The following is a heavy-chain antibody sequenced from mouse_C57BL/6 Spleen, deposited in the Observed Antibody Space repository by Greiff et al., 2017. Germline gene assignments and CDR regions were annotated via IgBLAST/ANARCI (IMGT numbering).Heavy chain of an antibody. V-gene: IGHV1-18*01. CDR3: ARNDYGSSYPWFAY. D-gene: IGHD1-1*01. CDR2: INPNNGGT. CDR1: GYTFTDYN. J-gene: IGHJ3*01. Sequence: EVQLQQSGPELVKPGASVKIPCKASGYTFTDYNMDWVKQSHGKSLEWIGDINPNNGGTIYNQKFKGKATLTVDKSSSTAYMELRSLTSEDTAVYYCARNDYGSSYPWFAYWGQGTLVTVSA.